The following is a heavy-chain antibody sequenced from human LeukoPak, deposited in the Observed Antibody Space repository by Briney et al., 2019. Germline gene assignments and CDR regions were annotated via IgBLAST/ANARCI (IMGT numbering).Heavy chain of an antibody. CDR1: GGTFSSYA. CDR2: IIPIFGTA. J-gene: IGHJ4*02. Sequence: GSSVKVSCKASGGTFSSYAISWVRQAPGQGLEWMGGIIPIFGTANYAQKFQGRVTITADESTSTAYMELSSLRSEDTAVYYCARDVYSSGWRYYFDCWGQGTLVTVSS. D-gene: IGHD6-19*01. V-gene: IGHV1-69*01. CDR3: ARDVYSSGWRYYFDC.